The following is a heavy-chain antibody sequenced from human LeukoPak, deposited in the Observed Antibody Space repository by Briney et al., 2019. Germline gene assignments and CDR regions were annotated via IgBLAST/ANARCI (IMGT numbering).Heavy chain of an antibody. D-gene: IGHD2/OR15-2a*01. V-gene: IGHV4-4*07. CDR1: GESMRNYY. Sequence: SETLSLTCSVSGESMRNYYWSWIRQPAGRGLEWIGRIGSSGNTNYNPSLGSRVTVSIDVSKNQLSLKLYSVTAADTAVYYCTRVEFDCDSWGQGILVTVSS. CDR3: TRVEFDCDS. J-gene: IGHJ4*02. CDR2: IGSSGNT.